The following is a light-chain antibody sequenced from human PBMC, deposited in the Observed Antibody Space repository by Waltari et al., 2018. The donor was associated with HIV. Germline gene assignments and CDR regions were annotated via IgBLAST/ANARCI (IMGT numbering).Light chain of an antibody. CDR3: ASWDDGLSGHV. J-gene: IGLJ1*01. CDR2: RND. V-gene: IGLV1-47*01. Sequence: QSGLPQPPSLSGTPGHRLPIPCSGNNPTIGRHYLFWYRQVPGTAPSLLVYRNDQRPSGVVDRFSGSRSGASASLVIGGLRVEDEADYYCASWDDGLSGHVFGGGTTVSV. CDR1: NPTIGRHY.